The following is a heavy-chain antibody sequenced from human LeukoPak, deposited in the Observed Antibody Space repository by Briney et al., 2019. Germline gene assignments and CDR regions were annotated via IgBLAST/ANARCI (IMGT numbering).Heavy chain of an antibody. V-gene: IGHV3-30*18. Sequence: PGGSLRLSCAASGFTFSSYGMHWVRQAPGKGLEWVAVMSYDGSNKYYADSVKGRFTISRDNSKNTLYLQMNSLRAEDTAVYYCAKGTGRGYSYGDFDYWGQGTLVTVSS. D-gene: IGHD5-18*01. J-gene: IGHJ4*02. CDR1: GFTFSSYG. CDR2: MSYDGSNK. CDR3: AKGTGRGYSYGDFDY.